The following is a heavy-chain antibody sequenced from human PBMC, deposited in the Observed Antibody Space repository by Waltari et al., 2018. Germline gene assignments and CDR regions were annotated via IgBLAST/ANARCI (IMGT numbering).Heavy chain of an antibody. V-gene: IGHV3-33*01. CDR3: ARDRYNWNDGAFDI. Sequence: QVQLVESGGGVVQPGRSLRLSCAASGFTFSSYGMHWVRQAPGKGLGWVAVIWYDGSNKYYADSVKGRFTISRDNSKNTLYLQMNSLRAEDTAVYYCARDRYNWNDGAFDIWGQGTMVTVSS. J-gene: IGHJ3*02. CDR2: IWYDGSNK. D-gene: IGHD1-20*01. CDR1: GFTFSSYG.